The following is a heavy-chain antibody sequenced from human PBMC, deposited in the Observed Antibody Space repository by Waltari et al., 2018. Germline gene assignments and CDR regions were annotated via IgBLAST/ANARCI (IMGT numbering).Heavy chain of an antibody. D-gene: IGHD6-13*01. CDR3: AKAGGIAAAEFQFDF. CDR1: GMPFIGLA. J-gene: IGHJ4*02. Sequence: EVQLLESGGGLVQAGGSLRLSGAASGMPFIGLALTWVRQAPGKGLEWVSSISGPALTTFYADSVKGRFSVSRDNSKNTLYLQINGLRADDTAVYYCAKAGGIAAAEFQFDFWGRGTLVTVSS. CDR2: ISGPALTT. V-gene: IGHV3-23*01.